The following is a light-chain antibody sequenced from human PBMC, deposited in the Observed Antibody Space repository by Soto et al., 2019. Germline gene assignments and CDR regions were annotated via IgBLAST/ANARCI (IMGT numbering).Light chain of an antibody. V-gene: IGKV1-39*01. CDR3: QQSYSTPPYA. J-gene: IGKJ2*01. CDR2: AAS. Sequence: DIQMTQSPSSLSASVGDRVTITCRASQSISSYLNWYQQKPGKAPKLLIYAASCLQSGVPSRFSGSGSGTDFTLTISSLQPEDFATYYCQQSYSTPPYAFGQGTKLEIK. CDR1: QSISSY.